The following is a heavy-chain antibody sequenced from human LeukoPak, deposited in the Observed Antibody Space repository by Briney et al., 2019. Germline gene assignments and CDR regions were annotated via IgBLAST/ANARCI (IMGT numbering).Heavy chain of an antibody. V-gene: IGHV3-53*01. CDR2: IHSGGNT. CDR3: TRDLNSGGSC. Sequence: GGSLRLSCAASGFTVSSSHMSWVRQAPGKGLEWVSVIHSGGNTYYADSVKGRFTISRDNSKNTLYLQMNSLRAEDTAVYYCTRDLNSGGSCWGQGTLVTVSS. CDR1: GFTVSSSH. D-gene: IGHD2-15*01. J-gene: IGHJ4*02.